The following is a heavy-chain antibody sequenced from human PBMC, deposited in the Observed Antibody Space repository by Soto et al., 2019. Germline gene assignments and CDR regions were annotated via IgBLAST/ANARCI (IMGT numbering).Heavy chain of an antibody. Sequence: PSETLSLTCTVSGGSISSSSYYWGWIRQPPGKGLEWIGSIYYSGSTYYNPSLKSRVTISVDTSKNQFSLKLRSVTAADTAVYYCANLGGYYYYMDVWGKGTTVTVSS. V-gene: IGHV4-39*01. CDR3: ANLGGYYYYMDV. CDR2: IYYSGST. CDR1: GGSISSSSYY. J-gene: IGHJ6*03.